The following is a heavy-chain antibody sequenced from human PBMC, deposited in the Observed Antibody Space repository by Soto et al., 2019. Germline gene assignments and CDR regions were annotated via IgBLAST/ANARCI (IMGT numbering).Heavy chain of an antibody. CDR3: ARATHSSGTGYYYGMDV. Sequence: ASVKVSCKASGYTFTGYYMHWVRQAPGQGLEWMGWINPNSGGTHYAQKFQGRVTMTRETSISTAYMELSRLRSDDTAVYYCARATHSSGTGYYYGMDVWGQGTTVTVSS. CDR1: GYTFTGYY. V-gene: IGHV1-2*02. D-gene: IGHD1-1*01. J-gene: IGHJ6*02. CDR2: INPNSGGT.